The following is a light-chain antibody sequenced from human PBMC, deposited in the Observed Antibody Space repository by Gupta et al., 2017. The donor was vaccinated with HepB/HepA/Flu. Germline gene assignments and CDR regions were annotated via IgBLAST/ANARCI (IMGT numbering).Light chain of an antibody. J-gene: IGLJ2*01. CDR1: KLGDKY. CDR3: QAWDSSTGV. CDR2: QNS. V-gene: IGLV3-1*01. Sequence: SYELTQPPSVSVSPGQTASITCSGDKLGDKYACWYQQKPGQSPVLVIYQNSKRPSGTPERFSASNSGNTAPLTISGTQAMDEAYYYCQAWDSSTGVFGGGTKLTVL.